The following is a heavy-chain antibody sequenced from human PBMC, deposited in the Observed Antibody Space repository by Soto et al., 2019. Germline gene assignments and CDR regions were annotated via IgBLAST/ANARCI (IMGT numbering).Heavy chain of an antibody. V-gene: IGHV4-39*01. J-gene: IGHJ4*02. CDR1: GCSISSGSYF. D-gene: IGHD6-19*01. CDR3: VRRGGAVAGTSRFDS. Sequence: SETLSLTCTVSGCSISSGSYFWGCIRQPPGKGLEWIGTVYYSGSTYYNPSLRSRVTISVDTSKNQFSLKLNTVTAADTAVYYCVRRGGAVAGTSRFDSWGQGMLVTVSS. CDR2: VYYSGST.